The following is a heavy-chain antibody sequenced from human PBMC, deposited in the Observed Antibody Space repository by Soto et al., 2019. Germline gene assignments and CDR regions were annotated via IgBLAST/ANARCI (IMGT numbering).Heavy chain of an antibody. D-gene: IGHD2-15*01. V-gene: IGHV3-11*06. CDR2: ISSTGSYT. Sequence: SGFTFSDHYMSWIRQSPGKGLEWVSYISSTGSYTNYADSVKGRFTISRDNSKNTLYLQMNSLRAEDTAVYYCARTLYSYFDYWGQGTLVTVSS. CDR3: ARTLYSYFDY. J-gene: IGHJ4*02. CDR1: GFTFSDHY.